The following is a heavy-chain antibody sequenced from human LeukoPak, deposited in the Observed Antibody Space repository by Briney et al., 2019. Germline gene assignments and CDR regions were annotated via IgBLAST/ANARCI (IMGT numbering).Heavy chain of an antibody. CDR2: INHSGST. V-gene: IGHV4-34*01. CDR1: GGSFSGYY. J-gene: IGHJ4*02. D-gene: IGHD6-13*01. Sequence: SETLSLTCAVYGGSFSGYYWSWIRQPPGKGLEWIGEINHSGSTNYNPSLKSRVTISVDTSKNQFSLKLTSVTATGTALYYCARGRGGSSSGFGPFDYWGQGTLVTVSS. CDR3: ARGRGGSSSGFGPFDY.